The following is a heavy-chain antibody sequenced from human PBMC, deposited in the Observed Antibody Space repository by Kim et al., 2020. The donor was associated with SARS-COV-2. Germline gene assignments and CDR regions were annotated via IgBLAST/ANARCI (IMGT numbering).Heavy chain of an antibody. Sequence: GGSLRLSCAASGFTFSSYAMSWVRQAPGKGLEWVSAISGSGGSTYYADSVKGRFTISRDNSKNTLYLQMNSLRAEDTAVYYCAKALYVSIAAAGTHFLFDYWGQGTLVTVSS. J-gene: IGHJ4*02. CDR2: ISGSGGST. D-gene: IGHD6-13*01. V-gene: IGHV3-23*01. CDR3: AKALYVSIAAAGTHFLFDY. CDR1: GFTFSSYA.